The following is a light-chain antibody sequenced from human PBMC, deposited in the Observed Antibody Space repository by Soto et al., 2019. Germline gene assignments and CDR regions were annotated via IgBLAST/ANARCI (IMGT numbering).Light chain of an antibody. CDR3: SSYTSSSTV. CDR2: DVS. Sequence: QSALTQPASMSGSPGQSITISCTGTSSDVGGYNYVSWYQQHPGKAPKLMIYDVSNRPSGVSNRFSGSKSGNTASLTISGFQAEDEADYYCSSYTSSSTVFGTGTKLTVL. V-gene: IGLV2-14*01. CDR1: SSDVGGYNY. J-gene: IGLJ1*01.